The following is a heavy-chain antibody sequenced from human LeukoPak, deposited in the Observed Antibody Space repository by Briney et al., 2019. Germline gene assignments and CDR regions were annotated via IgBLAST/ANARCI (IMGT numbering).Heavy chain of an antibody. J-gene: IGHJ4*02. CDR1: GGSISTYY. V-gene: IGHV4-59*08. D-gene: IGHD5-12*01. Sequence: PSETLSLTCTVSGGSISTYYWNWIRQPPGKGLEWIGYIYYRGGTKYNPSLDNNPSLESRVTISVDMSKNQFSLKLSSVTAADTAVYYCARRGDSGYDYLDYWGQGTLVTVSS. CDR2: IYYRGGT. CDR3: ARRGDSGYDYLDY.